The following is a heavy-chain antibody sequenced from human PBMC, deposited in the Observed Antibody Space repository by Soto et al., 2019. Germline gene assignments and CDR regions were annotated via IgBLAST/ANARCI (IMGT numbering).Heavy chain of an antibody. V-gene: IGHV4-39*01. Sequence: PGKGLEWIGSIYFRGDTYYNLSLKSRVTVSVDPSSNHFSLTLRSLAAADTAVYYCARHPRYHSEIRDYFRWGQGILVTVSS. CDR2: IYFRGDT. J-gene: IGHJ4*02. D-gene: IGHD3-10*01. CDR3: ARHPRYHSEIRDYFR.